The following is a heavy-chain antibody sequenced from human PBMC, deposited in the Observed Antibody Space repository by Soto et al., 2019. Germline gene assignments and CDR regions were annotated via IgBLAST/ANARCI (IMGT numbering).Heavy chain of an antibody. Sequence: KPXASLSLTCTVSGGSFSSGSHQWSCIRQSPGKGLEWIGYIYYTGSTNYNPSLKSRGTISVDTSKNQFSLKLSSVTAADTAVYYCARGYYGSGRAAGMDVWGQGTTVTVSS. CDR2: IYYTGST. J-gene: IGHJ6*02. V-gene: IGHV4-61*01. CDR3: ARGYYGSGRAAGMDV. D-gene: IGHD3-10*01. CDR1: GGSFSSGSHQ.